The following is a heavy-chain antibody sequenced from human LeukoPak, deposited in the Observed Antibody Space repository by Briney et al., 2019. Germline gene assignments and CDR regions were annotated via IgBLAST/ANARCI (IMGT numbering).Heavy chain of an antibody. Sequence: PSETLSLTCTVSGDSISNYYWSWIRQPPGKGLEWIGEVNHSGRTNYNPSLKSRVSMSVDTSKNQFSLKLTSVTAADTAVYYCARRTTLASDIWGQGTMVTVSS. J-gene: IGHJ3*02. CDR1: GDSISNYY. V-gene: IGHV4-34*01. CDR3: ARRTTLASDI. D-gene: IGHD1-1*01. CDR2: VNHSGRT.